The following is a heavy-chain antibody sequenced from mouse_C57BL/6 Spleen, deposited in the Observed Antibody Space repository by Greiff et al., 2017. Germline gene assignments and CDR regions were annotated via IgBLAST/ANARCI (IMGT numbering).Heavy chain of an antibody. CDR3: TRTSYDGSSYRYFDV. CDR1: GYTFTSYW. CDR2: IYPGNSDT. V-gene: IGHV1-5*01. Sequence: VQLQQSGTVLARPGASVKMSCKTSGYTFTSYWMHWVKQRPGQGLVWIGAIYPGNSDTSYNQKFKGKAKLTAVTSASTAHMALSSLTHEDSAVDYCTRTSYDGSSYRYFDVWGTGTTVTVSS. D-gene: IGHD1-1*01. J-gene: IGHJ1*03.